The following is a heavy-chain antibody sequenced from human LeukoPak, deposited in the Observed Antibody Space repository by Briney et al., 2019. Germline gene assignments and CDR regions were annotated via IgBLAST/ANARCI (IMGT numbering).Heavy chain of an antibody. CDR1: GFTFNSYE. CDR3: ARGPSIAARYDAFDI. D-gene: IGHD6-6*01. CDR2: ISSSGNTI. J-gene: IGHJ3*02. V-gene: IGHV3-48*03. Sequence: PGGSLRLSCAASGFTFNSYEMSWVRQAPGKGLEWVSYISSSGNTISYADSVKGRFTISRDNAKNSLYLQVISLRAEDTAVYYCARGPSIAARYDAFDIWGQGTMVTVSS.